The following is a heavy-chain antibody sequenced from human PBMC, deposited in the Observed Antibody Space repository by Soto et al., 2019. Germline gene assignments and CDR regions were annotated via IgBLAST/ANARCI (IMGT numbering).Heavy chain of an antibody. J-gene: IGHJ5*02. D-gene: IGHD6-6*01. CDR1: GFTFSDYY. CDR3: ARGRKQLVLDP. V-gene: IGHV3-11*01. CDR2: ISSSGSTI. Sequence: GGSLRLSCAASGFTFSDYYMSWIRQAPGKGLERVSYISSSGSTIYYADSVKGRCTISRDNAKNSLYLQMKSLRAEDTAVYYCARGRKQLVLDPWVQGTLITVPS.